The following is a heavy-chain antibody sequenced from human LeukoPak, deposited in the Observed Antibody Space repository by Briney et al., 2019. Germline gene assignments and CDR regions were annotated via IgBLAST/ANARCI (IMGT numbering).Heavy chain of an antibody. CDR1: GGSFSGYY. D-gene: IGHD5-18*01. J-gene: IGHJ6*02. CDR3: ARGRYSYGIYYYYYYGMDV. V-gene: IGHV4-34*01. CDR2: INHSGST. Sequence: KPSETLSLTCAVYGGSFSGYYWSWIRQPPGKGLEWIGEINHSGSTNYNPSLKSRVTISVDTSKNQFSLKLSSVTAADTAVYYCARGRYSYGIYYYYYYGMDVWGQGTTVTVSS.